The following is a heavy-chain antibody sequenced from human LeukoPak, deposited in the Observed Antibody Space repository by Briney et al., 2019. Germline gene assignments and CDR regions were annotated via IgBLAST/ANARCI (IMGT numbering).Heavy chain of an antibody. V-gene: IGHV4-39*07. CDR1: GGSISSSSYY. CDR3: ARGATGYSSGWYAYYFDY. J-gene: IGHJ4*02. Sequence: KPSETLSLTCTVSGGSISSSSYYWGWIRQPPGKGLEWIGSIYYSGSTYYNPSLKSRVTISVDASKNQFSLKLSSVTAADTAVYYCARGATGYSSGWYAYYFDYWGQGTLVTVSS. D-gene: IGHD6-19*01. CDR2: IYYSGST.